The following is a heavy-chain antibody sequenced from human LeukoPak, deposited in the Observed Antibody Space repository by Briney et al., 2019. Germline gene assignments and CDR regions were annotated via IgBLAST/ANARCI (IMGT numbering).Heavy chain of an antibody. D-gene: IGHD5-18*01. CDR2: ISGSNSYI. V-gene: IGHV3-21*04. CDR3: ARGVRGYGYFYFDY. J-gene: IGHJ4*02. Sequence: GGSLRLSCAASGFTFSSYSMNWVRQAPGKGLEWVSSISGSNSYIYYADSMKGRFTISRDNAKNSLYLQMNSLRAEDTAFYYCARGVRGYGYFYFDYWGQGTLVTVSS. CDR1: GFTFSSYS.